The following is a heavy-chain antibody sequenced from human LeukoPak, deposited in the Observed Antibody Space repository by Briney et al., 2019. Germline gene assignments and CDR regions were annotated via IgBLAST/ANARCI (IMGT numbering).Heavy chain of an antibody. CDR2: IGTAGDT. CDR1: GFTFSSYD. Sequence: GGSLRLSCAASGFTFSSYDMHWVRQATGKGLEWVSAIGTAGDTYYPGSVKGRFTISRDNSKNTLYLQMNSLRTEDTAVYYCAKPRYTSAWYFGYWGQGTLVTVSS. J-gene: IGHJ4*02. D-gene: IGHD6-19*01. V-gene: IGHV3-13*01. CDR3: AKPRYTSAWYFGY.